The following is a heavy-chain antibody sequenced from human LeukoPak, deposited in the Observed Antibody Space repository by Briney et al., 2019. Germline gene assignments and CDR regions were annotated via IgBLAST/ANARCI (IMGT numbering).Heavy chain of an antibody. D-gene: IGHD5-18*01. J-gene: IGHJ5*02. Sequence: SETLSLTCTVSGGSINSGSYYWGWIRQPPGKGLEWIGSIYYSGTTHYNPSLESRVTISVDTSKNQFSLKLASVTAADTAIYYCAKGAGGFSYYNWFDPWGQGTLVTVSS. V-gene: IGHV4-39*07. CDR1: GGSINSGSYY. CDR3: AKGAGGFSYYNWFDP. CDR2: IYYSGTT.